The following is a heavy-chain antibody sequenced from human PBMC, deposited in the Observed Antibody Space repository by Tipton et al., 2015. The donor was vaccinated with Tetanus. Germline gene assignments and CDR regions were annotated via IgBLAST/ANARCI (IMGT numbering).Heavy chain of an antibody. CDR3: ARDPDYYDNFGYHDAFDV. D-gene: IGHD3-22*01. J-gene: IGHJ3*01. Sequence: TLSLTCTVSGGSINPYYWSWIRQPPGKGLEWIGNVYSSGSTYYNPSLKGRVTISVDTSTTQFSLRLNSVTAADTAIYYCARDPDYYDNFGYHDAFDVWGQGAVVTVS. V-gene: IGHV4-59*01. CDR2: VYSSGST. CDR1: GGSINPYY.